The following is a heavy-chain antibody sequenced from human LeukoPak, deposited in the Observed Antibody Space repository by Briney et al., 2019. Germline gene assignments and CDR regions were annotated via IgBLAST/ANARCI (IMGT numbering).Heavy chain of an antibody. Sequence: SEXLSLTCTVSGGSISSYYWSWIRQPPGKGLEWIGYIYYSGSTNYNPSLKSRVTISVDTSKNQFSLKLSSVTAADTAVYYCARGIVGASDYWGQGTLVTVSS. J-gene: IGHJ4*02. CDR2: IYYSGST. D-gene: IGHD1-26*01. V-gene: IGHV4-59*01. CDR3: ARGIVGASDY. CDR1: GGSISSYY.